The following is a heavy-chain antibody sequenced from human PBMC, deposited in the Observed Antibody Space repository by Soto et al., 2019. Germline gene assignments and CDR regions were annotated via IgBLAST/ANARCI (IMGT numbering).Heavy chain of an antibody. J-gene: IGHJ6*02. CDR3: ARDSAYCGGDCSIRYYYGMDV. D-gene: IGHD2-21*02. CDR1: GASISRYY. V-gene: IGHV4-59*01. CDR2: LYNTGST. Sequence: SETLSLTYTVSGASISRYYWSWIRQSPGKGLEWIGYLYNTGSTIYNPSLKSRVTISVDTSKNQFSLKMNSVTAADTAVYYCARDSAYCGGDCSIRYYYGMDVWGQGTTVT.